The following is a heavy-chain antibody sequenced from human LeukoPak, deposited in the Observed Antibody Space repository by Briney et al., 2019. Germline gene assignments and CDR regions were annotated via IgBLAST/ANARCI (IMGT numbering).Heavy chain of an antibody. CDR3: ARDPGSEYSYGLRDFYYSMDV. D-gene: IGHD5-18*01. CDR1: GFSLSIYA. V-gene: IGHV3-23*01. J-gene: IGHJ6*02. Sequence: PGGSLRLSCAASGFSLSIYAMRWVRQAPGKGLEWVSAISGSGDMTYYGDSVKGRFTISRDNSKNTLYLQMNRLRAEDTALYYCARDPGSEYSYGLRDFYYSMDVWGQGTTVIVSS. CDR2: ISGSGDMT.